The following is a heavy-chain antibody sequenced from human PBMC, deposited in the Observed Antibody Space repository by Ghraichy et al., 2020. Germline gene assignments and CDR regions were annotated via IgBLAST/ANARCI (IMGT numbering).Heavy chain of an antibody. V-gene: IGHV4-59*01. Sequence: SETLSLTCTVSGGSISSYYWSWIRQPPGKGLEWIGYIYYSGSTNYNPSLKSRVTISVDTSKNQFSLKLSSVTAADTAVYYCARDSRFGELFDYWGQGTLVTVSS. D-gene: IGHD3-10*01. J-gene: IGHJ4*02. CDR3: ARDSRFGELFDY. CDR1: GGSISSYY. CDR2: IYYSGST.